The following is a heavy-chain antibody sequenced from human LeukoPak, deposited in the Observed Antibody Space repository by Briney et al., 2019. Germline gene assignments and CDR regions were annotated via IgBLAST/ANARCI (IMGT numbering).Heavy chain of an antibody. J-gene: IGHJ4*02. CDR3: ASSSGRPPYYFDY. D-gene: IGHD6-19*01. V-gene: IGHV5-51*01. CDR1: GYSFTSYW. CDR2: IYPGDSDT. Sequence: GASLQISCKGSGYSFTSYWIGWVRQMPGKGLEWMGIIYPGDSDTRYSPFFQGQVTISADKSISTAYLQWSSLKASDTAMYYCASSSGRPPYYFDYWGQGTLVTVSS.